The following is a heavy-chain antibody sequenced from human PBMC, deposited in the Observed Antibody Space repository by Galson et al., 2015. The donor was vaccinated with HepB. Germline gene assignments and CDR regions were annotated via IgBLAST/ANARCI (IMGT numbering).Heavy chain of an antibody. V-gene: IGHV1-69*02. CDR1: GGTFSSYT. J-gene: IGHJ4*02. D-gene: IGHD5-24*01. Sequence: VSCKASGGTFSSYTISWVRQAPGQGLEWMGRIIPILGIANYAQKFQGRVTITADKSTSTAYMELSSLRSEDTAVYYCARGGLATTRPPILDYWGQGTLVTVSS. CDR2: IIPILGIA. CDR3: ARGGLATTRPPILDY.